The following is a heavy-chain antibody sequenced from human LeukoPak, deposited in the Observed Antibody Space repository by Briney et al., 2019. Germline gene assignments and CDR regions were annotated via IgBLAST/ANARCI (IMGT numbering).Heavy chain of an antibody. V-gene: IGHV4-38-2*01. CDR3: ARHAGDCDGSTCLNWFDP. J-gene: IGHJ5*02. CDR2: IYDTGTT. D-gene: IGHD2/OR15-2a*01. CDR1: GYFISRGYY. Sequence: PSETLSLTCGVSGYFISRGYYWGWVRQPPGKGLEWIGSIYDTGTTYCNPSLKSRVIIASDTSKNQFSLKLNSVTAADTAVYYCARHAGDCDGSTCLNWFDPWGQGLPVTVSS.